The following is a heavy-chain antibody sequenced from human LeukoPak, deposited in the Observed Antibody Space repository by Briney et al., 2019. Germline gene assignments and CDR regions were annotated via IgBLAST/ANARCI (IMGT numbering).Heavy chain of an antibody. CDR3: AHYGDYRFMYYFDY. CDR2: IYWNNDN. Sequence: SGPTLVNPTQTLTLTCSSSGFSLTTSGVGVGWIRQSPGKALEWLALIYWNNDNRYSPSLKTRLTITKDTSKNQVILTMTEMDPVDTATYYCAHYGDYRFMYYFDYWGQGTLVTVSS. V-gene: IGHV2-5*01. J-gene: IGHJ4*02. CDR1: GFSLTTSGVG. D-gene: IGHD4-17*01.